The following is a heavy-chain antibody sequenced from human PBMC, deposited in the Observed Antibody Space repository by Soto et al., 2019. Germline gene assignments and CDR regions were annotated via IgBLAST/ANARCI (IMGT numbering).Heavy chain of an antibody. CDR2: VSAANGYT. V-gene: IGHV1-18*01. D-gene: IGHD6-19*01. J-gene: IGHJ5*02. CDR3: AKGRSIAVPEGS. Sequence: QVQLVQSGPEMKKPGASVKVSCKGSGFIFTNYGFNWVRQAPGQGLEWVGWVSAANGYTRSAQKFQDRLILTTDSSTNTADMEVRGLGPDDTALYYCAKGRSIAVPEGSWGQGTLVTVSS. CDR1: GFIFTNYG.